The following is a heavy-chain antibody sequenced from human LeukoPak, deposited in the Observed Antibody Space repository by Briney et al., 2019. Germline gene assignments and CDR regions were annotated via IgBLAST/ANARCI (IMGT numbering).Heavy chain of an antibody. CDR3: AKSKGYYYDSSGYLNWFDP. D-gene: IGHD3-22*01. V-gene: IGHV3-23*01. J-gene: IGHJ5*02. CDR1: GFTFSSYA. CDR2: ISGSGGST. Sequence: GGSLRLSCAASGFTFSSYAMSCVRQAPGKGLEWVSAISGSGGSTYYADSVKGRFTISRDNSKNTLYLQMNSLRAEDTAVYYCAKSKGYYYDSSGYLNWFDPWGQGTLVTVSS.